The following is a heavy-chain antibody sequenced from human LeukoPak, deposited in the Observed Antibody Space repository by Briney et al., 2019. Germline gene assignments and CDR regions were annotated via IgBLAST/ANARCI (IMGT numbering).Heavy chain of an antibody. D-gene: IGHD2-21*01. CDR1: GFSFSTSG. Sequence: PGGSLRLSCAASGFSFSTSGMHWVRQAPGKGLEWVAFIRYDDSDKYYADSVRGRFTISRDNSKKTLYLQMHSLRPEDTAVYYCGPLIGGYWGQGARVTVSS. CDR3: GPLIGGY. V-gene: IGHV3-30*02. J-gene: IGHJ4*02. CDR2: IRYDDSDK.